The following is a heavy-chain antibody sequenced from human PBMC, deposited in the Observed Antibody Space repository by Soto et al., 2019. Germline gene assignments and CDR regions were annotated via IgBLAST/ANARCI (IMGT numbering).Heavy chain of an antibody. V-gene: IGHV4-31*01. CDR1: GGSISSGGYY. CDR3: ARGAVDIVATTNAYYYYGMDV. D-gene: IGHD5-12*01. CDR2: IYYSGST. Sequence: QVQLQESGPGLVKPSQTLSLTCTVSGGSISSGGYYWSWIRQHPGKGLEWIGYIYYSGSTYYNPSLKSLVTISVDTCKNQFSLKLSAVTAAETAVYYCARGAVDIVATTNAYYYYGMDVWGQGTTVTVSS. J-gene: IGHJ6*02.